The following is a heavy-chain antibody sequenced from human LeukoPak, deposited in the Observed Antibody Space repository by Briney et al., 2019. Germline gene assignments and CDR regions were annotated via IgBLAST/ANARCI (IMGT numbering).Heavy chain of an antibody. V-gene: IGHV4-4*07. Sequence: SETLSLTCTVSGGSISSYYWSWIRQPAGKGLEWIGRIYTSGSTNYNPSLKGRVTMSVDTSKNQFSLKLSSVTAADTAVYYCARDNYYYDSSGYYPDAFDIWGQGTMVTVSS. CDR3: ARDNYYYDSSGYYPDAFDI. D-gene: IGHD3-22*01. CDR1: GGSISSYY. J-gene: IGHJ3*02. CDR2: IYTSGST.